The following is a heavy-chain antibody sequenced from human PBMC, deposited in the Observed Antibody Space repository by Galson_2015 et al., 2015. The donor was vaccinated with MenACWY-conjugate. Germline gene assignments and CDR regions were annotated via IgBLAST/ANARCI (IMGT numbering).Heavy chain of an antibody. J-gene: IGHJ4*02. Sequence: SVKVSCKASGGTLSGYPVSWVRQAPGQGLEWMGGIIPMFGTANYAQKFQGRVSITADASTSTAYMELSSLRSEDTAVYYCARPKRPNDYSIFSVDYWGQGTLVTVSS. CDR2: IIPMFGTA. CDR3: ARPKRPNDYSIFSVDY. CDR1: GGTLSGYP. V-gene: IGHV1-69*13. D-gene: IGHD5-12*01.